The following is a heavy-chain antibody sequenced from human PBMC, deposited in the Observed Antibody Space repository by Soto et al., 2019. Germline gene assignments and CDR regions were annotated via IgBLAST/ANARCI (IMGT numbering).Heavy chain of an antibody. CDR3: ARDKSAFDI. CDR2: IRAYNNNT. J-gene: IGHJ3*02. V-gene: IGHV1-18*01. CDR1: GYTFTSYG. Sequence: GASVKVSCKASGYTFTSYGISWVRQAPGQGLEWMGRIRAYNNNTKYAQKLQGRDNMNTDTSTSTAYKELRSLRSDDTAVYYCARDKSAFDIWGQGTMVTVSS.